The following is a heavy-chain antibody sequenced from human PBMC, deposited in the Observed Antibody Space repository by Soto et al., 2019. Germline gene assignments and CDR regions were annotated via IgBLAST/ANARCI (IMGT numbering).Heavy chain of an antibody. Sequence: SQTLSLTCAISGDSVSSSSVTWNWIRQSPSRGLERLGRTYYRSKWYNDYAESVKSRITINPDTSKNQFSLHFNSVTPEDTVVYYCVRLIGNSWLDFWGQGTLVTVSS. CDR3: VRLIGNSWLDF. CDR2: TYYRSKWYN. J-gene: IGHJ5*01. D-gene: IGHD1-26*01. CDR1: GDSVSSSSVT. V-gene: IGHV6-1*01.